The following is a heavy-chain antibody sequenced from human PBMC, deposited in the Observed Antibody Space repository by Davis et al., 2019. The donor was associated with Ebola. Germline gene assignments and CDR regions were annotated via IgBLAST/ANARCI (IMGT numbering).Heavy chain of an antibody. V-gene: IGHV3-11*05. CDR2: ISSSSSYT. CDR3: ARGGDYGDYVTAFDI. Sequence: GGSLRLSCAASGFTFSDYYMSWIRQALGKGLEWVSYISSSSSYTNYADSVKGRFTISRDNSKNTLYLQMNSLRAEDTAVYYCARGGDYGDYVTAFDIWGQGTMVTVSS. J-gene: IGHJ3*02. D-gene: IGHD4-17*01. CDR1: GFTFSDYY.